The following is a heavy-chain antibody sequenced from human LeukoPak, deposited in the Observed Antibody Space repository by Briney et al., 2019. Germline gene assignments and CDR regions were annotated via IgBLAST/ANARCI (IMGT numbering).Heavy chain of an antibody. J-gene: IGHJ4*02. Sequence: GGSLRLSCVASGFTFSSYSMSWVRQSPGRGLEWVSAISGSGGRTYNADSVKGRFTISRDNSKNTLYLQMNSLRTEDTAVYYCARGPGPAGGSSGWYYFDYWGQGTRLTVSS. D-gene: IGHD6-19*01. CDR3: ARGPGPAGGSSGWYYFDY. CDR2: ISGSGGRT. V-gene: IGHV3-23*01. CDR1: GFTFSSYS.